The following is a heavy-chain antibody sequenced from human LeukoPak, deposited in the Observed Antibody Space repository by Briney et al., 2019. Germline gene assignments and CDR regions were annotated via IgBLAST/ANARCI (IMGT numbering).Heavy chain of an antibody. D-gene: IGHD3-16*01. CDR3: ARSAGDDYYYMDV. CDR2: IHYSGIT. J-gene: IGHJ6*03. CDR1: GASISGYY. V-gene: IGHV4-59*01. Sequence: PSETLSLTCTVSGASISGYYWSWIRQPPGKGLERIGYIHYSGITNYNPSLKSRVTISVDTSKNQFSLKLSSLTAADTAVFYCARSAGDDYYYMDVWGKGTTVTISS.